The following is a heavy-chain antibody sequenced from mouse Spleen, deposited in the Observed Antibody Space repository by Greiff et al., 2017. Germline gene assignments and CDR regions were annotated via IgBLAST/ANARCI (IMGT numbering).Heavy chain of an antibody. D-gene: IGHD1-1*01. CDR3: TGWGYYGSSSTWFAY. V-gene: IGHV6-3*01. CDR1: GFTFSNYW. J-gene: IGHJ3*01. CDR2: IRLKSDNYAT. Sequence: EVKVEESGGGLVQPGGSMKLSCVASGFTFSNYWMNWVRQSPEKGLEWVAQIRLKSDNYATHYAESVKGRFTISRDDSKSSVYLQMNNLRAEDTGIYYCTGWGYYGSSSTWFAYWGQGTLVTVSA.